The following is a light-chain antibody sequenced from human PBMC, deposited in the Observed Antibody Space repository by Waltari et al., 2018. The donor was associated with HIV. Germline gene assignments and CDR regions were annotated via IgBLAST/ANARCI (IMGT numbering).Light chain of an antibody. CDR3: QFLDTYPL. CDR2: AAS. CDR1: RGISSY. J-gene: IGKJ4*01. V-gene: IGKV1-9*01. Sequence: DIQLTQSPSFLSASVGDKVTITCRASRGISSYLAWHQQKPGKAPKLLIYAASTLQSGVSSRFSGSGSGTEFTLTISSLHPEDFATYFCQFLDTYPLFGGGTKVEVK.